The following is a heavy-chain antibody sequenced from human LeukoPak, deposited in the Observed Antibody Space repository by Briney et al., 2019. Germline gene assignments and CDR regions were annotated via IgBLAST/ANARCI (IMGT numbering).Heavy chain of an antibody. CDR3: ARVPPDIVATPPDY. CDR1: GGTFSSYA. V-gene: IGHV1-69*04. J-gene: IGHJ4*02. CDR2: IIPILGIA. D-gene: IGHD5-12*01. Sequence: ASVKVSCKASGGTFSSYAISWVRQAPGQGLEWMGRIIPILGIANYAQKFRGRVTITADKSTSTAYMELSSLRSEDTAVYYCARVPPDIVATPPDYWGQGTLVTVSS.